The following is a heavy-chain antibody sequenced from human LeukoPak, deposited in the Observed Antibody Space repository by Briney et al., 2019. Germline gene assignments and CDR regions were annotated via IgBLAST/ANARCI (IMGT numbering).Heavy chain of an antibody. D-gene: IGHD3-10*01. CDR2: IDPSDSYT. CDR3: ARPSTLVRGFAPYGMDV. Sequence: GESLKISCKGSGYSFTSYWITWVRQMPGKGLEWMGRIDPSDSYTNYSPSSQGHVTISIDKSLSTAYLQWSSLKASDTAMYYCARPSTLVRGFAPYGMDVWGQGTTVTVSS. V-gene: IGHV5-10-1*01. CDR1: GYSFTSYW. J-gene: IGHJ6*02.